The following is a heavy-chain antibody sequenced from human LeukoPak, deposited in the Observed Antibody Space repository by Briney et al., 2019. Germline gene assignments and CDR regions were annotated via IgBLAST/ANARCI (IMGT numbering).Heavy chain of an antibody. V-gene: IGHV1-8*01. CDR3: ARELKDGYKDWFDP. D-gene: IGHD5-24*01. CDR1: GYTFTSYD. Sequence: ASVKVSCKASGYTFTSYDINWVRQATGQGLEWMGWMNPNSGNTGSAQKFQGRVTMTRNTSITTAYMELSSLRSEDTAVYYCARELKDGYKDWFDPWGQGNLVTVSS. CDR2: MNPNSGNT. J-gene: IGHJ5*02.